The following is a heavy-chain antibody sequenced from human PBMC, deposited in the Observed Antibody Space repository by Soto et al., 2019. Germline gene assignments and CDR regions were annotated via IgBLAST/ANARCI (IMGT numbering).Heavy chain of an antibody. CDR2: IIPIFGTA. V-gene: IGHV1-69*13. CDR1: GYTFTSYG. D-gene: IGHD1-26*01. J-gene: IGHJ4*02. CDR3: ARDYGSYEPYYFDY. Sequence: SVKVSCKASGYTFTSYGISWVRQAPGQGLEWMGGIIPIFGTANYAQKFQGRVTITADESTSTAYMELSSLRSEDTAVYYCARDYGSYEPYYFDYWGQGTLVTVSS.